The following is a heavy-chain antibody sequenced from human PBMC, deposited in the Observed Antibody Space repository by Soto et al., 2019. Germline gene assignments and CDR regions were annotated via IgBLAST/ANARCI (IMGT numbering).Heavy chain of an antibody. CDR1: GGSFTGDY. Sequence: PSETLSLTCSVSGGSFTGDYWSWIRQPAGKGLQWIGRVFGNGAGTPIYNSLLKSRARMSADPSKRQFSLTLTSVTAADTAVYYCARDLPPYGGRRSPPTGAFEDWGQGIMVTLL. D-gene: IGHD2-15*01. CDR2: VFGNGAGTP. J-gene: IGHJ4*02. V-gene: IGHV4-4*07. CDR3: ARDLPPYGGRRSPPTGAFED.